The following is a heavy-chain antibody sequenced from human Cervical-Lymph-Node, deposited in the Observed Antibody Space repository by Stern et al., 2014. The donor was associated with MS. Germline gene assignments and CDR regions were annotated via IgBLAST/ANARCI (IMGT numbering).Heavy chain of an antibody. Sequence: QVQLVQSGSELKKPGASVKVSCTASGYTFTHYAMNWVRQAPGQGFQWLGGINTYNGRATYGPGFTGRFVFSLDPSVSTTYLQIKSLKTEDTAVYYCVPIWEAAGGETGDYWGPGTLVTVSS. V-gene: IGHV7-4-1*02. CDR1: GYTFTHYA. CDR3: VPIWEAAGGETGDY. J-gene: IGHJ4*02. CDR2: INTYNGRA. D-gene: IGHD6-13*01.